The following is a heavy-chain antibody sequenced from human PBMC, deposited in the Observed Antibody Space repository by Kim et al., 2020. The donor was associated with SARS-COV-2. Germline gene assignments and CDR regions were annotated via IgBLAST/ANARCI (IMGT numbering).Heavy chain of an antibody. CDR2: IYYSGST. Sequence: SETLSLTCTVSGGSISSGDYYWSWIRQPPGKGLEWIGYIYYSGSTYYNPSLKSRVTISVDTSKNQFSLKLSSVTAADTAVYYCARSCSGGSCYSRFDPWGQGTLVTVSS. V-gene: IGHV4-30-4*01. D-gene: IGHD2-15*01. CDR1: GGSISSGDYY. J-gene: IGHJ5*02. CDR3: ARSCSGGSCYSRFDP.